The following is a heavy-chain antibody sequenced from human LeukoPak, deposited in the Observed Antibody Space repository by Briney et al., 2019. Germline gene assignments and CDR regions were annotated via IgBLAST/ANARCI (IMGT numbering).Heavy chain of an antibody. V-gene: IGHV1-8*01. CDR1: GYTFTSYD. D-gene: IGHD3-22*01. J-gene: IGHJ3*02. Sequence: ASVTVSCKASGYTFTSYDINWVRQAPGQGLEWMGWMNPNSGNTGYAQKFQGRVTMTRNTSIGTAYMELSSLRSEDTAVYYCARGTGGIVVVTDAFDIWGQGTMVTVSS. CDR2: MNPNSGNT. CDR3: ARGTGGIVVVTDAFDI.